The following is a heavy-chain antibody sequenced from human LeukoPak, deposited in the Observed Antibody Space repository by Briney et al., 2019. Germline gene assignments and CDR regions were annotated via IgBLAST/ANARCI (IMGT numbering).Heavy chain of an antibody. CDR3: AREHKSYGDYPYYFDS. Sequence: SQTLSLTCTVSSDSISSGDYYWSWIRQPAGKDLEFIGYINKKGGTFYNPPLKSRVSISIDTSKNQFSLKLTSVTAADTAVYFCAREHKSYGDYPYYFDSWGQGTLVTVSS. CDR2: INKKGGT. D-gene: IGHD4-17*01. J-gene: IGHJ4*02. V-gene: IGHV4-30-4*01. CDR1: SDSISSGDYY.